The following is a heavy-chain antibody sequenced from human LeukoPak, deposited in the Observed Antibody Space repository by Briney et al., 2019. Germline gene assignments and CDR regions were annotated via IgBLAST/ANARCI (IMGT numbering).Heavy chain of an antibody. CDR3: AKGVEYYDSSGYYDY. J-gene: IGHJ4*02. CDR2: ISGSGGST. V-gene: IGHV3-23*01. D-gene: IGHD3-22*01. CDR1: GFTFSSYA. Sequence: GGSLRLSCAASGFTFSSYAMSWVRQAPGKGLEWVSAISGSGGSTYYADSVKGRFTISRDNSKNTLYPQMNSLRAEDTAIYYCAKGVEYYDSSGYYDYWGQGTLVTVSS.